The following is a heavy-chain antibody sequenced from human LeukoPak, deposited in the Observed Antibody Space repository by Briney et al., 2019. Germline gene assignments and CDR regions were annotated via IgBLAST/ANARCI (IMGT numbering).Heavy chain of an antibody. D-gene: IGHD3-10*02. Sequence: GGSLRLSCAASGFTFSSYWMHWVRQAPGKGLEWVSAISSSTLKIYYADSVKGRFTISRDNSKNTLYLQMNSLRAEDTAVYYCAELGITMIGGVWGKGTTVTISS. CDR1: GFTFSSYW. J-gene: IGHJ6*04. V-gene: IGHV3-21*01. CDR3: AELGITMIGGV. CDR2: ISSSTLKI.